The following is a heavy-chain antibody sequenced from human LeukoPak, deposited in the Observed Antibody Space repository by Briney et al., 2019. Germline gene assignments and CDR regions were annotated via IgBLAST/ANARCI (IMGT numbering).Heavy chain of an antibody. Sequence: GASVKVSCKASGYTFTSYGISWVRQAPGQGLEWMGWISAYNGNTNYAQKLQGRVTMTTDTSTSTAYMELRSLRSDDTAVYYCARDLPLSLHNWFDPWGQGTLVTVSS. CDR2: ISAYNGNT. CDR1: GYTFTSYG. V-gene: IGHV1-18*01. J-gene: IGHJ5*02. CDR3: ARDLPLSLHNWFDP. D-gene: IGHD3-16*01.